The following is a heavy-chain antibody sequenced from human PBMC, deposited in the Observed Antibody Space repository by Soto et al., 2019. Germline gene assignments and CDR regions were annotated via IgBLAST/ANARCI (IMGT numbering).Heavy chain of an antibody. Sequence: GGSLRLSCAASGFTFSSYGMHWVRQAPGKGLEWVSAIRGSGGSTYYADSVKGRFTISRDNSKNTLYLQMNSLRAEDTAVYYCAKDRIEEYSSSSFDYWGQGTLVTVSS. CDR2: IRGSGGST. CDR3: AKDRIEEYSSSSFDY. J-gene: IGHJ4*02. D-gene: IGHD6-6*01. CDR1: GFTFSSYG. V-gene: IGHV3-23*01.